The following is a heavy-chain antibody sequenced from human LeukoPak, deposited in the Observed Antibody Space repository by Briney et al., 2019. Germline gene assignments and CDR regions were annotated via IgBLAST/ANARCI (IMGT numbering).Heavy chain of an antibody. CDR3: ARASFGNWFDP. CDR2: ISAYNGNT. D-gene: IGHD3-10*01. J-gene: IGHJ5*02. V-gene: IGHV1-18*01. CDR1: GYTFTSYG. Sequence: GASVKVSCKAPGYTFTSYGISSVRQAPGQGLEWMGWISAYNGNTNYAQKLQGKVTMTTDTSTSTAYMELRSLRSDDTAVYYCARASFGNWFDPWGQGTLVTVSS.